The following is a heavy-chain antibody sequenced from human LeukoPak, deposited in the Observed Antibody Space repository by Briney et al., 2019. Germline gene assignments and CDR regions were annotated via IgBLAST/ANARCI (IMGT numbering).Heavy chain of an antibody. CDR2: IYYSGST. Sequence: SETLSLTCTVSGGSISTYSWTWIRQPPGKGLEWIGNIYYSGSTNFNPSLKSRVTISIDKSKKQFSLKGSSVTAADTAVYYCARAHSSGWPHMFDPWGQGTLVTVPS. CDR3: ARAHSSGWPHMFDP. V-gene: IGHV4-59*01. CDR1: GGSISTYS. J-gene: IGHJ5*02. D-gene: IGHD6-19*01.